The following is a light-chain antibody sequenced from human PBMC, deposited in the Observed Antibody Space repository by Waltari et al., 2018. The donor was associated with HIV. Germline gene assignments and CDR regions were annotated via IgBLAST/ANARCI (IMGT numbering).Light chain of an antibody. CDR2: AAS. CDR1: QGISSY. J-gene: IGKJ5*01. CDR3: QQYNNWPPIT. Sequence: DIQLIQSPNFLSASVGDRVTFTCRASQGISSYLAWYQQKSGKAPKLLIYAASTLQYGVPSRFSGSGSGTEFTLTISSLQPEDFAVYYCQQYNNWPPITFGQGTRLEIK. V-gene: IGKV1-9*01.